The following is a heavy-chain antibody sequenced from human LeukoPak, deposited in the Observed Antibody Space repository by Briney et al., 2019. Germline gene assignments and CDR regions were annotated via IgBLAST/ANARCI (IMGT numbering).Heavy chain of an antibody. Sequence: SETLSLTCTVYGGSFSGYYWSWIRQPPGKGLEWIGEINHSGSTNYNPSLKSRVTISVDTSKNQFSLKLSSVTAADTAVYYCARTRYDILTGPIVDYWGQGTLVTVSS. CDR2: INHSGST. J-gene: IGHJ4*02. CDR1: GGSFSGYY. D-gene: IGHD3-9*01. V-gene: IGHV4-34*01. CDR3: ARTRYDILTGPIVDY.